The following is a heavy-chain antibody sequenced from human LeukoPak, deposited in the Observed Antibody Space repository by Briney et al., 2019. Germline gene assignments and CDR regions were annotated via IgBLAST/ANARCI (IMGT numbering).Heavy chain of an antibody. CDR3: ARGAWFGGYYYMDV. Sequence: PGGSLRLSCAASGFTFSSYEMNWVRQAPGKGLEWVANIKQDGSEKYYVDSVKGRFTISRDNAKNSLYLQMNSLRAEDTAVYYCARGAWFGGYYYMDVWGKGTTVTVSS. D-gene: IGHD3-10*01. CDR2: IKQDGSEK. V-gene: IGHV3-7*01. CDR1: GFTFSSYE. J-gene: IGHJ6*03.